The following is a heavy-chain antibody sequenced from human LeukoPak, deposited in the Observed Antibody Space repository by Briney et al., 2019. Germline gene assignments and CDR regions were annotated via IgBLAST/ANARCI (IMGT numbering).Heavy chain of an antibody. CDR2: IYYIGST. Sequence: PSETLSLTCTVSGGSISSYYWSWIRQPPGKGLEWIGYIYYIGSTNYNPSLKSRVTISVDTSKNQFSLKLSSVTAADTAVYYCARVSGFSYYYDSKEEFDIWGQGTMVTVSS. CDR1: GGSISSYY. V-gene: IGHV4-59*01. J-gene: IGHJ3*02. D-gene: IGHD3-22*01. CDR3: ARVSGFSYYYDSKEEFDI.